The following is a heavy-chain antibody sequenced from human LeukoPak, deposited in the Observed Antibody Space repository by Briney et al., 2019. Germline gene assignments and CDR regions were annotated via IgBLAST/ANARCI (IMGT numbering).Heavy chain of an antibody. CDR1: GGTFSSYA. Sequence: GASVKVSCKASGGTFSSYAISWVRQAPGQGLEWMGWISAYNGNTNYAQKLQGRVTMTTDTSTSTAYMELRSLRSDDTAVYYCVRVAYGVNYLGYWGQGTLVTVSS. V-gene: IGHV1-18*01. D-gene: IGHD4-23*01. CDR3: VRVAYGVNYLGY. J-gene: IGHJ4*02. CDR2: ISAYNGNT.